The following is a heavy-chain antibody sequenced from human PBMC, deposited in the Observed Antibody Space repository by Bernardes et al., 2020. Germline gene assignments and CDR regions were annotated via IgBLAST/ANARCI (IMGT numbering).Heavy chain of an antibody. CDR2: IYYSGST. J-gene: IGHJ5*02. CDR1: GGSISSFGYY. Sequence: SETLSLTCTVSGGSISSFGYYWSWLLQHPGKGLEWIWYIYYSGSTYYNPSLKTLVTISVDTSKNQFSLKLSSVTAADTAVYYCARLYRSTIFGVVTRGFDPWGQGTLVTVSS. CDR3: ARLYRSTIFGVVTRGFDP. D-gene: IGHD3-3*01. V-gene: IGHV4-31*01.